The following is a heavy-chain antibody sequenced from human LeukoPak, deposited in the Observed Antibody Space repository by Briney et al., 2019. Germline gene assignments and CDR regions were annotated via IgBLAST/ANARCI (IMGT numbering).Heavy chain of an antibody. CDR3: ARVGSIVVVTADRGYFDY. Sequence: ASVKVSCKASGYTFTGYYMHWVRQAPGQGLEWMGWINPNSGGTNYAQKFQGRVTMTRDTSISTAYMELSRLRSDDTAVYYCARVGSIVVVTADRGYFDYWGQETLVTVSS. CDR2: INPNSGGT. CDR1: GYTFTGYY. D-gene: IGHD2-21*02. V-gene: IGHV1-2*02. J-gene: IGHJ4*02.